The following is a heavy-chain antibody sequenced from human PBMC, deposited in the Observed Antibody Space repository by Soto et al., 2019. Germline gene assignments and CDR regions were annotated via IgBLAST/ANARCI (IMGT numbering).Heavy chain of an antibody. D-gene: IGHD2-15*01. J-gene: IGHJ4*02. V-gene: IGHV1-3*01. Sequence: QVQLVQSGAEVKKPGASVKVSCKTSGYTFTTYAMHWVRQAPGQRPEWMGWINVGRGNTKYSQSFQGRVTITADTSASTTYMELSSLRSEDTAVYYCARGGNVVVLAANDYWGQGTQVTVSS. CDR3: ARGGNVVVLAANDY. CDR2: INVGRGNT. CDR1: GYTFTTYA.